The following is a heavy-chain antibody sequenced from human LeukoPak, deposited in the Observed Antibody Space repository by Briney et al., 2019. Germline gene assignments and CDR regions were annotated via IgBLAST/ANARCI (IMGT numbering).Heavy chain of an antibody. Sequence: CLRLSCTASGFTFGDYAMSWVRQAAGKGLEWVGFIRSKAYGGTTEYAASVKGRFTISRDDSKSIAYLQMNSLKTEDTAVYSCTRKSALLWFGEFLTDAFDLWGQGTMVTVSS. CDR2: IRSKAYGGTT. J-gene: IGHJ3*01. CDR1: GFTFGDYA. D-gene: IGHD3-10*01. CDR3: TRKSALLWFGEFLTDAFDL. V-gene: IGHV3-49*04.